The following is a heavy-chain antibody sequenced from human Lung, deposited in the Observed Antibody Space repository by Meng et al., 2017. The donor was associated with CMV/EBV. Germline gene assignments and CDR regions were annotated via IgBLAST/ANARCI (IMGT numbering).Heavy chain of an antibody. CDR3: ARDFVPFGATAVYYGMDV. CDR1: GYTFINHG. CDR2: ISTYSGNT. Sequence: ASVXVSXKASGYTFINHGFSWVRQAPGQGLEWMGWISTYSGNTNYAQKFQGRVTMSTDTSTNTAYMELRSLRSDDTAVYYCARDFVPFGATAVYYGMDVWXQRTSVTVSS. J-gene: IGHJ6*02. D-gene: IGHD6-13*01. V-gene: IGHV1-18*01.